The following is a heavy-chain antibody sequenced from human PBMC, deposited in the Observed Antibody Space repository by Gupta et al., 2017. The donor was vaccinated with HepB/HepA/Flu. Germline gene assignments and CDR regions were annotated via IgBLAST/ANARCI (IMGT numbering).Heavy chain of an antibody. CDR3: ARIPLDFDF. D-gene: IGHD2-21*01. V-gene: IGHV3-48*03. Sequence: EVQLVESGGGLVQPGGSLLLSCAASGFTFSFYEMNWVRQAPGKGLEWVAYISSSGSTISYADSVKGRFTISRDNAKNSLYLQMHSLRAEDTAVYYCARIPLDFDFWGQGTLVTVSS. J-gene: IGHJ4*02. CDR2: ISSSGSTI. CDR1: GFTFSFYE.